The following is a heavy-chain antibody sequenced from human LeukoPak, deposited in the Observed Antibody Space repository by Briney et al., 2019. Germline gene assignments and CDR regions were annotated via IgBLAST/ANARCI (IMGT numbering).Heavy chain of an antibody. D-gene: IGHD3-10*01. V-gene: IGHV1-69*13. Sequence: ASVKVSCKASGGTFSSYAISWVRQAPGQGLEWMGGIIPIFGTANYAQKFQGRVTITADESTSTAYMELSSLRSEDTAVYYCARDASAHMVRGVPANWFDPWGQGTLVTVSS. CDR1: GGTFSSYA. J-gene: IGHJ5*02. CDR2: IIPIFGTA. CDR3: ARDASAHMVRGVPANWFDP.